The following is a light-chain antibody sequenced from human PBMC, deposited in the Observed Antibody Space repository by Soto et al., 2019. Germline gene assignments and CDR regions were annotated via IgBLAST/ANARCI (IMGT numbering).Light chain of an antibody. J-gene: IGKJ1*01. Sequence: DIQMTQSPSSLSASVGDRVSITCRASQSISNYLNWYQQKPGKAPKLLIYKASTLKSGVPSRFSGSGSGTEFTLTISSLQPDDFATYYCQHYNSYSEAFGQGTKVDIK. CDR2: KAS. CDR3: QHYNSYSEA. CDR1: QSISNY. V-gene: IGKV1-5*03.